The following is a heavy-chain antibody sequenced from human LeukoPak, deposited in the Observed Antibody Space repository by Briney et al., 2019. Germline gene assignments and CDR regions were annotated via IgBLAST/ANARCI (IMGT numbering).Heavy chain of an antibody. CDR1: GSTFSRFA. D-gene: IGHD5-12*01. CDR2: IIPIFGTA. CDR3: ARESPEWWLRSRLSWFDP. Sequence: SVKVSCKASGSTFSRFAMSWVRRAPRQGLEWMGGIIPIFGTANYAQRFQGRVTITADESTGTAYMELSGLRSEDTAVYYCARESPEWWLRSRLSWFDPWGQGTLVTVSS. J-gene: IGHJ5*02. V-gene: IGHV1-69*01.